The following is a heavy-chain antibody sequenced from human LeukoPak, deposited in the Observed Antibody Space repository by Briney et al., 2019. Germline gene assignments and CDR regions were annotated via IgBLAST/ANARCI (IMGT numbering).Heavy chain of an antibody. CDR2: IYSDGST. Sequence: PGGFLRLSCAASGFIVSGDFMSWVRQAPGKGLEWVSVIYSDGSTYYADSVKGRFTISRDNSKNTLYLQMNSLRVEDTAVYYCAKAITFGSFWYFDLWGRGTLVTVSS. CDR1: GFIVSGDF. J-gene: IGHJ2*01. CDR3: AKAITFGSFWYFDL. V-gene: IGHV3-66*02. D-gene: IGHD3-16*01.